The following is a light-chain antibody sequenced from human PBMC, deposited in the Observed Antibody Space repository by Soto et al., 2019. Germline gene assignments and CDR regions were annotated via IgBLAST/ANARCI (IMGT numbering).Light chain of an antibody. Sequence: QSVLTQPPSVSGAPGQRVTISCTGSSSNIGAGYDVHWYQQLPGTAPKLLIYGNTNRPSGVPDRFSGSKSGTSASLAITGLQAEDEADYYCQSYDSSLFYVFGIRTKVTVL. CDR1: SSNIGAGYD. J-gene: IGLJ1*01. V-gene: IGLV1-40*01. CDR2: GNT. CDR3: QSYDSSLFYV.